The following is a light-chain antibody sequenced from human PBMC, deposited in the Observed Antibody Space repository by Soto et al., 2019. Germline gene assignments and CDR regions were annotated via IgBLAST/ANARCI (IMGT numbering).Light chain of an antibody. CDR1: QDISNY. Sequence: DIQMTQSPSSLSASVGDRVTITCQVSQDISNYLNWYQQKPGKAPKLLIYDASNLETGVPSRFSGSGSGTDFTFTISSLQAEDIATYYCQQYDNLPPYTFGQGTKLEIK. V-gene: IGKV1-33*01. CDR3: QQYDNLPPYT. J-gene: IGKJ2*01. CDR2: DAS.